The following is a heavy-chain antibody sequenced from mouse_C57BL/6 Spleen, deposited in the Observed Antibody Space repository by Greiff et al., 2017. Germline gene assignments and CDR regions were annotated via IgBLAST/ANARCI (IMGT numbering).Heavy chain of an antibody. J-gene: IGHJ3*01. CDR3: ASESTGGFAY. V-gene: IGHV2-2*01. Sequence: VQLQQSGPGLVQPSQSLSITCTVSGFSLTSYGVHWVRQSPGKGLEWRGVIWSGGSTDYNAAFISRLSISKDNSKSQVFFKMNSLQADDTAIYYCASESTGGFAYWGQGTLVTVSA. CDR1: GFSLTSYG. CDR2: IWSGGST.